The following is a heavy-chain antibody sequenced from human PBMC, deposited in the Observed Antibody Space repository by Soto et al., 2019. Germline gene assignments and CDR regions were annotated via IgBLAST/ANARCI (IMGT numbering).Heavy chain of an antibody. Sequence: SQTLSLTCVISGDSVSSNSAAWNWIRQSPSRGLEWLGRTYYRSKWYNDYAVSVKSRITINPDTSKNQFSLQLNSVTPEDTAVYYCARDDSGEWLRFDWFDPWGQGTLVTVSS. CDR2: TYYRSKWYN. V-gene: IGHV6-1*01. CDR1: GDSVSSNSAA. D-gene: IGHD5-12*01. J-gene: IGHJ5*02. CDR3: ARDDSGEWLRFDWFDP.